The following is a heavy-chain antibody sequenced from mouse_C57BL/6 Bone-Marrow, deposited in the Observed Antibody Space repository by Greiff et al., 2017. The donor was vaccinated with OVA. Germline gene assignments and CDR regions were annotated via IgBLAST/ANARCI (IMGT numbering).Heavy chain of an antibody. V-gene: IGHV1-52*01. CDR3: ASEYYYGPDWYFDV. D-gene: IGHD1-1*01. CDR2: IDPSDSET. CDR1: GYTFTSYW. J-gene: IGHJ1*03. Sequence: QVQLQQPGAELVRPGSSVKLSCKASGYTFTSYWMHWVKQRPIQGLEWIGNIDPSDSETHYNQKFKDKATLTVDKSSSTAYMQLSSLTSEDSAVYYCASEYYYGPDWYFDVWGTGTTVTVSS.